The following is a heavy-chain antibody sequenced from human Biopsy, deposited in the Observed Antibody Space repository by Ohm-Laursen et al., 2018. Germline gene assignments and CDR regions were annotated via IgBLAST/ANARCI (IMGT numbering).Heavy chain of an antibody. D-gene: IGHD6-19*01. Sequence: GTLSLTCAVSGYSISTGYYWGWIRQPPGKGLEWIGSIFHTGTTYYNPSLKSRVTTSVDTSKNQFSLKLSSVTAADTAVYYCARGRLRSVARFDYWGQGTLVTVSS. CDR2: IFHTGTT. CDR3: ARGRLRSVARFDY. J-gene: IGHJ4*02. V-gene: IGHV4-38-2*01. CDR1: GYSISTGYY.